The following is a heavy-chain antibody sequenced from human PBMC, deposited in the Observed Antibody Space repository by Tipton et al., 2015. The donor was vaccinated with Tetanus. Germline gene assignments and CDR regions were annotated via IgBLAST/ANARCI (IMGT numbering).Heavy chain of an antibody. Sequence: SLRLSCAASGFTFSNYWMSWVRQAPGRGLERVASIKQDGSDKNYVDSVKGRFTISRDNAKNSLYLQMSSPRAEDTAVYYCARDASRYTYGSNYFDYWGQGTLVTVSS. CDR1: GFTFSNYW. D-gene: IGHD5-18*01. V-gene: IGHV3-7*01. CDR2: IKQDGSDK. CDR3: ARDASRYTYGSNYFDY. J-gene: IGHJ4*02.